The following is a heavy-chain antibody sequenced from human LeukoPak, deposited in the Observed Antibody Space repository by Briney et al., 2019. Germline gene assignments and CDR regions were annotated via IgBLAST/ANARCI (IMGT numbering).Heavy chain of an antibody. V-gene: IGHV4-59*08. Sequence: PSETLSLTCTVSGGSISSYYWSWIRQPPGKGLEWIGYIYYSGSTNYNPSLKSRVTISVDTSKNQFSLKLSSVTAADTAMYYCARARYVYDPDFDYWGQGTLVTVSS. CDR3: ARARYVYDPDFDY. J-gene: IGHJ4*02. CDR1: GGSISSYY. CDR2: IYYSGST. D-gene: IGHD5/OR15-5a*01.